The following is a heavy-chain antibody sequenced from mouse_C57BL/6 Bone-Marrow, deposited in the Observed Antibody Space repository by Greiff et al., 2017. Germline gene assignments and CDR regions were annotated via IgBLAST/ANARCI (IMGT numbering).Heavy chain of an antibody. Sequence: VQLQQPGAELVKPGASVKLSCKASGYTFTSYWMHWVKQRPGQGLEWIGMIHPHSGSTNYNQKFKSKATLTVDKSSSTAYMQLSSLTSEDSAVYYCARFAYPWYFDVWGTGTTVTVSS. CDR2: IHPHSGST. J-gene: IGHJ1*03. CDR1: GYTFTSYW. CDR3: ARFAYPWYFDV. V-gene: IGHV1-64*01.